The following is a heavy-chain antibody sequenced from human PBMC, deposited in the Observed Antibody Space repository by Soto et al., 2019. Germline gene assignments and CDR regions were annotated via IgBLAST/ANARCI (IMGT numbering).Heavy chain of an antibody. J-gene: IGHJ4*02. D-gene: IGHD1-7*01. CDR3: VGTGTMVDY. V-gene: IGHV4-30-4*08. CDR2: IYYTGDG. CDR1: GASITSGDYY. Sequence: SETLSLTCSVSGASITSGDYYWGWVRQPPGKGLEWIGYIYYTGDGYYNPSLESRLSISLDSSKNQFSLELRSVSAADTAIYYCVGTGTMVDYWGQGTLVT.